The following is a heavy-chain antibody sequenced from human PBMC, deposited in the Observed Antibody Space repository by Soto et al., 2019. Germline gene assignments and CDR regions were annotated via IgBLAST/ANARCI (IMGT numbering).Heavy chain of an antibody. D-gene: IGHD3-22*01. J-gene: IGHJ4*02. CDR1: SGSIISGGYS. CDR2: IYHSGST. CDR3: ARTANYYDSSGYPYYFDY. Sequence: SETLSLTCAVSSGSIISGGYSWIWIRQPPGKGLEWIGYIYHSGSTYYNPSLKSRVTISVDRSKNQFSLKLSSVTAADTAVYYCARTANYYDSSGYPYYFDYWGQGTLVTVSS. V-gene: IGHV4-30-2*01.